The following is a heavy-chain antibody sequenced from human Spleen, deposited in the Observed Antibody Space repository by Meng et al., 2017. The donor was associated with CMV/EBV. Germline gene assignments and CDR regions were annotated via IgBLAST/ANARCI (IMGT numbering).Heavy chain of an antibody. Sequence: ASVKVSCKASGYTFTGYYMHWVRQAPGQGLEWMGWINPNSGGTNYAQKFQGRVTMTRDTSVSTAYIELSRLRSDDTAVYYCARDFDGGATTWDYWGQRTLVTVS. J-gene: IGHJ4*02. CDR1: GYTFTGYY. CDR2: INPNSGGT. D-gene: IGHD1-26*01. CDR3: ARDFDGGATTWDY. V-gene: IGHV1-2*02.